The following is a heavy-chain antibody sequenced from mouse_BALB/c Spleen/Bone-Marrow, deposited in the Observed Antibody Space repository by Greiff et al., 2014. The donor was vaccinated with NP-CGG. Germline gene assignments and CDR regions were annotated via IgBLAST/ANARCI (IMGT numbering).Heavy chain of an antibody. V-gene: IGHV2-2*02. D-gene: IGHD2-14*01. J-gene: IGHJ4*01. CDR2: IWSGGST. CDR3: ARMDRSSYAMDY. CDR1: GFSLTSYG. Sequence: QVQLKESGPGLVQPSQSLSITCTVSGFSLTSYGVHWVRQSPGKGLEWLGVIWSGGSTDYNAAFKSRLSISKDNSKNQVFFKMNSLQPNDTAIYYCARMDRSSYAMDYWGQGTSVTVSS.